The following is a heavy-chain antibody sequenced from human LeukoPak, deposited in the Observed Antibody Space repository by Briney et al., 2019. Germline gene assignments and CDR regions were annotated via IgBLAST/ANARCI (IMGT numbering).Heavy chain of an antibody. J-gene: IGHJ4*02. V-gene: IGHV4-61*01. Sequence: SETLSLTCSVSLASVSIGSYYWSWIRQPPGEGLEWIGYIHYSGSTNYNPSLKSRVTISVDTSKNQFSLKLSSVTAADTAVYYCARSSYTVAGTVVDYWGQGTLVTVSS. CDR1: LASVSIGSYY. CDR2: IHYSGST. D-gene: IGHD6-19*01. CDR3: ARSSYTVAGTVVDY.